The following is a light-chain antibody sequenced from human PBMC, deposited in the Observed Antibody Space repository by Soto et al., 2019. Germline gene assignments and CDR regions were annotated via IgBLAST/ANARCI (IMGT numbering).Light chain of an antibody. CDR3: HKYGSSPQT. CDR2: GAS. V-gene: IGKV3-15*01. CDR1: QSVSSK. Sequence: EIVITHSPATLSVSPGEGATRSCRASQSVSSKLAWYQQKPGQAPRLLIYGASTRATGIPARFSGSGSGTEFTLTISRLEPEDFAVFYCHKYGSSPQTFGQGTKGAIK. J-gene: IGKJ1*01.